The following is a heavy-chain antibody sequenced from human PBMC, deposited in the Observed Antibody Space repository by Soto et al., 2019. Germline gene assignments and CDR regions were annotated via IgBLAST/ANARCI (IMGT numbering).Heavy chain of an antibody. V-gene: IGHV3-7*03. CDR2: IKNDGSEK. CDR3: ARGSNQDY. Sequence: EVQLVESGGDLVQPGGSLRLSCVASGFTFSPYWMSWVRQAPGRGLQWVATIKNDGSEKYYADSVKGRFTISRDNARDSLYLQLTSLRAEDTAIYYCARGSNQDYWGQGTLVAVSA. J-gene: IGHJ4*02. CDR1: GFTFSPYW. D-gene: IGHD2-8*01.